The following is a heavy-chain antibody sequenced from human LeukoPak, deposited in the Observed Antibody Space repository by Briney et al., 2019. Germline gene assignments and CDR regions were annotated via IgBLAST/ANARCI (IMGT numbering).Heavy chain of an antibody. CDR1: GYTLTELS. Sequence: ASVKVSCKVSGYTLTELSMHWVRQAPGQGLEWMGWINPNSGGTNYAQKFQGRVTMTRDTSISTAYMELSRLRSDDTAVYYCARVRGNYYDSSGYGYWGQGTLVTVSS. CDR2: INPNSGGT. J-gene: IGHJ4*02. CDR3: ARVRGNYYDSSGYGY. V-gene: IGHV1-2*02. D-gene: IGHD3-22*01.